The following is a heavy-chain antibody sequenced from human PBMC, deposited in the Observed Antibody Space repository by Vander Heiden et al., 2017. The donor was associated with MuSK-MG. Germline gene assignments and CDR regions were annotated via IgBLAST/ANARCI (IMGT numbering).Heavy chain of an antibody. D-gene: IGHD2-21*01. CDR2: IYSGGST. V-gene: IGHV3-53*01. CDR1: GFTVSHNY. J-gene: IGHJ4*02. CDR3: ARERDGDRSLDN. Sequence: GGGLIQPGGSLRLSCAASGFTVSHNYISWVRPAPGKGLEWVSVIYSGGSTYYADSVRGRVTVSRDSSKNTFYLQMNSLGAEDTAVYYCARERDGDRSLDNWGQGTLVTVSS.